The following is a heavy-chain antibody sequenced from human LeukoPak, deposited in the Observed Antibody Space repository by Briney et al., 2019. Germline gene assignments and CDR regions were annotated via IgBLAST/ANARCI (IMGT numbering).Heavy chain of an antibody. CDR1: GFTFSNYW. CDR2: IKQDGSEI. Sequence: GGSLRLSCAASGFTFSNYWMSWVRQAPGKGLEWVANIKQDGSEIYYVDSAKGRFTISRDNAKNSLYLQMNSLRTEDTAVHYCARPSYYYDSSGSVSGAFDIWGQGTMVTVSS. CDR3: ARPSYYYDSSGSVSGAFDI. J-gene: IGHJ3*02. V-gene: IGHV3-7*04. D-gene: IGHD3-22*01.